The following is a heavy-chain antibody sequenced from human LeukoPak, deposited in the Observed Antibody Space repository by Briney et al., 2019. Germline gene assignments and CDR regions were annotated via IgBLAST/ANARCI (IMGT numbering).Heavy chain of an antibody. CDR3: ARAMAATQSFDY. CDR2: IYHSGST. D-gene: IGHD2-15*01. J-gene: IGHJ4*02. CDR1: GGSISSGGYS. V-gene: IGHV4-30-2*01. Sequence: TLSLTCAVSGGSISSGGYSWSWIRQPPGKGLEWIGYIYHSGSTYYNPSLKSRVTISVDRSKNQFSLKLSSVTAADTAVYYCARAMAATQSFDYWGQGTLVTVSS.